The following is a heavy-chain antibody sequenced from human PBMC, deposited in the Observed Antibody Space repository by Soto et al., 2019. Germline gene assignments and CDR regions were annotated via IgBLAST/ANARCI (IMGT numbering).Heavy chain of an antibody. J-gene: IGHJ5*02. V-gene: IGHV1-69*01. D-gene: IGHD2-2*01. Sequence: QVQLVQSGAEVKKPGSSVKVSCKASGGTFSSYAISWVRQAPGQGLEWMGGVIPIFGTANYAQKIQGRVTITADESTSTAYMELSSLRCEDTAVYYCASEAVVPAAMPAWFDPWGQGTLVTVSS. CDR3: ASEAVVPAAMPAWFDP. CDR1: GGTFSSYA. CDR2: VIPIFGTA.